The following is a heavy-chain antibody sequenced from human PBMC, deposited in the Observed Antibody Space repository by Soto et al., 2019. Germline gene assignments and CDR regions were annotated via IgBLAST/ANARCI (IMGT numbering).Heavy chain of an antibody. CDR1: GGSISSGDYY. V-gene: IGHV4-30-4*01. CDR3: ARDGGSYGWFDP. CDR2: IYYSGST. D-gene: IGHD1-26*01. Sequence: SETLSLTCTVSGGSISSGDYYWSWIRQPPGKGLEWIGYIYYSGSTYYNPSLKSRVTISVDTSKNQFSLKLSSVTAADTAVYYCARDGGSYGWFDPWGQGTLVTVSS. J-gene: IGHJ5*02.